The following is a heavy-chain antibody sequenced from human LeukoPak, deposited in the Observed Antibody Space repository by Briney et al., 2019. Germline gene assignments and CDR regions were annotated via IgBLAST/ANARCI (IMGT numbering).Heavy chain of an antibody. CDR1: GFTFSSYG. J-gene: IGHJ4*02. CDR3: AKPQVTANWYYFHY. CDR2: IWYDGSDK. Sequence: GGSLRLSCAASGFTFSSYGMHWVRQAPGKGLEWVAVIWYDGSDKYYADSVKGRFTISRDNSKNTLYLQMNSLRPDDTAVYFCAKPQVTANWYYFHYWGQGTLVTVSS. D-gene: IGHD2-21*02. V-gene: IGHV3-30*02.